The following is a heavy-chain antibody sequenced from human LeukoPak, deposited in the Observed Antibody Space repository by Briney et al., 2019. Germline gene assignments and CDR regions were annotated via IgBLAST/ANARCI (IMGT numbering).Heavy chain of an antibody. V-gene: IGHV3-7*05. CDR2: IKRDGSDK. Sequence: GGSLRLSCAASGFSFSTTWMSWVRQPPGKGLEWVANIKRDGSDKYYVDSVRGRFTTSRDNAKSSLYLQMNSLRAEDTAVYYCVSGSYPTDYWGRGILVTVSS. CDR1: GFSFSTTW. CDR3: VSGSYPTDY. D-gene: IGHD1-26*01. J-gene: IGHJ4*02.